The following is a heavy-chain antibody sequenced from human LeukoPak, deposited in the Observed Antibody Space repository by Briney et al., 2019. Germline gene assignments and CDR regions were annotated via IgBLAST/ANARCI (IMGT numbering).Heavy chain of an antibody. CDR1: GGSISSGGYY. J-gene: IGHJ4*02. CDR2: IYHSGST. V-gene: IGHV4-30-2*01. CDR3: AREYGDFDY. Sequence: PSETLSLTCAVSGGSISSGGYYWSWIRQPPGKGLEWIGYIYHSGSTYYNPSLKSRVTISVDRSKNQFSLKLSSVTAADTAVYYCAREYGDFDYWGQGTLVTVSS. D-gene: IGHD4-17*01.